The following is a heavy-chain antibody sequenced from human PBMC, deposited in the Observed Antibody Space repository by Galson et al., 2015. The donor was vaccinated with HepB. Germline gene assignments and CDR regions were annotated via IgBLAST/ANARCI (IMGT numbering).Heavy chain of an antibody. V-gene: IGHV3-48*01. CDR1: GFTFSNFA. CDR2: ISGSSSTT. J-gene: IGHJ4*02. Sequence: SLRLSCAASGFTFSNFAMTWVRQAPGKGLECVSYISGSSSTTDYADSVKGRFTISRDNAKNSLYLQMNSLRAEDTAVYYCARDHNCDNSTYYFDYWGQGTLVTVSS. D-gene: IGHD3-22*01. CDR3: ARDHNCDNSTYYFDY.